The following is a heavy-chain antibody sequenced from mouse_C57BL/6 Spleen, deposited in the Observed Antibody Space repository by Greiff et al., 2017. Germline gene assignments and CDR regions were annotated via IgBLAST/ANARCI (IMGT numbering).Heavy chain of an antibody. Sequence: VQLQQSGPELVKPGASVKISCKASGYAFSSSWMNWVKQRPGKGLEWIGRIYPGDGDTNYNGKFKGKATLTADKSSSTAYMQLSSLTSEDSAVYFCARWDYGDWYFDVWGTGTTVTVSS. V-gene: IGHV1-82*01. CDR1: GYAFSSSW. J-gene: IGHJ1*03. D-gene: IGHD1-1*02. CDR2: IYPGDGDT. CDR3: ARWDYGDWYFDV.